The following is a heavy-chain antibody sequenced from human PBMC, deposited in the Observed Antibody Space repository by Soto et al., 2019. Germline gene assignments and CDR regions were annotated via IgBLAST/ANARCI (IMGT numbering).Heavy chain of an antibody. Sequence: AGESLKISCKGSGYSLTSYWISWVRQMPGKGLEWMGRIDPSDSYTNYSPSFQGHVTISADKSISTAYLQWSSLKASDTAMYYCARILEEDNYYYYGMDVWGQGTTVTVSS. V-gene: IGHV5-10-1*01. CDR2: IDPSDSYT. CDR1: GYSLTSYW. D-gene: IGHD1-1*01. J-gene: IGHJ6*02. CDR3: ARILEEDNYYYYGMDV.